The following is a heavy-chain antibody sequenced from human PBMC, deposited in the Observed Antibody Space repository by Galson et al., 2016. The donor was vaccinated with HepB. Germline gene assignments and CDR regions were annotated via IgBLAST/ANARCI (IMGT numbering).Heavy chain of an antibody. CDR2: MNAGNGNT. V-gene: IGHV1-3*01. Sequence: VRQAPRQRLEWMGWMNAGNGNTKYSQKFQARVTITRDTSASTAYMELSRLRSEDTAVFYCATIAGATTYWGQGTLVTVSS. J-gene: IGHJ4*02. CDR3: ATIAGATTY. D-gene: IGHD1-26*01.